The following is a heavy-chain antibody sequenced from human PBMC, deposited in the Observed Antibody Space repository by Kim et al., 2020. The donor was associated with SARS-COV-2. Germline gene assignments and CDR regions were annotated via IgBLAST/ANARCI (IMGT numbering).Heavy chain of an antibody. V-gene: IGHV3-15*01. J-gene: IGHJ6*02. CDR2: IKSKTDGGTT. CDR1: GFTFSNAW. D-gene: IGHD6-13*01. CDR3: TTDRYSSSWYGVAGDYYYCYYGMDV. Sequence: GGSLRLSCAASGFTFSNAWMSWVRQAPGKGLEWVGRIKSKTDGGTTDYAAPVKGRFTISRDDSKNTLYLQMNSLKTEDTAVYYCTTDRYSSSWYGVAGDYYYCYYGMDVWGQGTTVTVSS.